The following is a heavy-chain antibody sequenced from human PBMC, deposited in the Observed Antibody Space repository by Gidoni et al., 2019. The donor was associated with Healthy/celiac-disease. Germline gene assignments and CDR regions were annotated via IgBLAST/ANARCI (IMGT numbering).Heavy chain of an antibody. CDR1: AFTFRNAW. CDR3: TTLPLLNWVAAY. Sequence: EVQLVESGGGLVKPGGSLSLSCAAPAFTFRNAWMSWVRQAPGKGLEWVGRIKSKTDGGTTDYAAPVKGRFTISRDDSKNTLYLQMNSLKTEDTAVYYCTTLPLLNWVAAYWGQGTLVTVSS. V-gene: IGHV3-15*01. CDR2: IKSKTDGGTT. J-gene: IGHJ4*02. D-gene: IGHD7-27*01.